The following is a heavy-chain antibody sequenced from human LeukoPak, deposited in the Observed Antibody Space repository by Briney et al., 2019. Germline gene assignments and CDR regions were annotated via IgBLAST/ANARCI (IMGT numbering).Heavy chain of an antibody. CDR3: ARDGDSGAYNWFDP. D-gene: IGHD6-25*01. V-gene: IGHV7-4-1*02. CDR1: EYTFTNYA. Sequence: ASVKVSCKACEYTFTNYAMDWVRQDPGQGLEWMGRINTNTGNPTYAQGFTGRFVFSLDTSVSTAYLQISSLKAEDTAVYYCARDGDSGAYNWFDPWGQGTLVTVSS. J-gene: IGHJ5*02. CDR2: INTNTGNP.